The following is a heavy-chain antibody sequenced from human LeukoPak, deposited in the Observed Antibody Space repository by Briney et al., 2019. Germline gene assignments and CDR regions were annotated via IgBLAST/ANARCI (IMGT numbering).Heavy chain of an antibody. CDR1: GGSISSYY. J-gene: IGHJ6*02. V-gene: IGHV4-59*08. CDR3: ARASSSSSDYYYYGMDV. CDR2: IYYSGST. D-gene: IGHD6-6*01. Sequence: SETLSLTCTVSGGSISSYYWSWIRQPPGKGLEWIGYIYYSGSTNYNPSLKSRVTISVDTSKNQFSLKLSSVTAADTAVYYCARASSSSSDYYYYGMDVWVQGTTVTVSS.